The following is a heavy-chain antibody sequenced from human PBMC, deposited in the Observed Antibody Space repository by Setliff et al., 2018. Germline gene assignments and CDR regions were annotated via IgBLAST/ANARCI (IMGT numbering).Heavy chain of an antibody. CDR3: ARDVGAYCSGRICHPGY. J-gene: IGHJ4*02. CDR2: IGIHSEYT. D-gene: IGHD2-15*01. Sequence: ASVKVSCKTSGNTFISYGISWLRQAPGQGLEWMGWIGIHSEYTNYAQSFQGRVTMTADTSTNTAYMELKSLRSDDTAVYYCARDVGAYCSGRICHPGYWGQGTLVTVSS. V-gene: IGHV1-18*01. CDR1: GNTFISYG.